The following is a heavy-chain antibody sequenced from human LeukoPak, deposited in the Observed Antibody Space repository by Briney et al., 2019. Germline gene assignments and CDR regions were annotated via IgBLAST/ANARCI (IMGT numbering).Heavy chain of an antibody. CDR1: GFTFSSYG. CDR2: IWYDGSNK. V-gene: IGHV3-33*01. D-gene: IGHD4-17*01. J-gene: IGHJ6*02. CDR3: ARDIRQGYYYYGMDV. Sequence: PGGSLRLSCAASGFTFSSYGMHWVRQAPGKGLEWVAVIWYDGSNKYYADSVKGRFTISRDNSKNTLYLQMNSLRAEDTAVYYCARDIRQGYYYYGMDVWGQGTMVTVSS.